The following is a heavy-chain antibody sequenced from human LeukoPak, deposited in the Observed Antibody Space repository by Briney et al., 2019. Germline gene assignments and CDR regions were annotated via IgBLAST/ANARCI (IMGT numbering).Heavy chain of an antibody. D-gene: IGHD3-22*01. CDR2: FDPEDGET. Sequence: ASVKVSCKVSGYTLTELSMHWVRQAPGKGLEWMGGFDPEDGETIYAQKFQGRVTMTEDTPTDTAYMELSSLRSEDTAVYYCATGAKYYYDSSGYYPKKYFDYWGQGTLVTVSS. J-gene: IGHJ4*02. V-gene: IGHV1-24*01. CDR1: GYTLTELS. CDR3: ATGAKYYYDSSGYYPKKYFDY.